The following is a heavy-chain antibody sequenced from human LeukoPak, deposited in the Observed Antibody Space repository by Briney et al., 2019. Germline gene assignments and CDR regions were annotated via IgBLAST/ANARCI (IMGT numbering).Heavy chain of an antibody. D-gene: IGHD6-19*01. J-gene: IGHJ4*02. CDR3: AREGSSGWSLGY. V-gene: IGHV4-4*02. CDR1: GGSISSGRW. CDR2: IYHSVRT. Sequence: PSETLSLTCAVSGGSISSGRWWSWVRQPPGKGLEWSGEIYHSVRTNYNPPLKSRVTISVDKSKNQFSLNLSSVTAADTAVYYCAREGSSGWSLGYWGQGTLVTVSS.